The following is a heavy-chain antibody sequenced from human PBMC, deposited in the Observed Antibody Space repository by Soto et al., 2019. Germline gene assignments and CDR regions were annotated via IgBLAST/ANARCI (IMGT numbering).Heavy chain of an antibody. J-gene: IGHJ6*02. CDR2: MNPNSGNT. CDR1: GYTFTSYD. V-gene: IGHV1-8*01. CDR3: ARGMYSSSWYGDYYYYYGMDV. Sequence: ASVKVSCKVSGYTFTSYDINWVRQATGQGLEWMGWMNPNSGNTGYAQKFQGRVTMTRNTSISTAYMELSSLRSEDTAVYYCARGMYSSSWYGDYYYYYGMDVWGQGTTVTVSS. D-gene: IGHD6-13*01.